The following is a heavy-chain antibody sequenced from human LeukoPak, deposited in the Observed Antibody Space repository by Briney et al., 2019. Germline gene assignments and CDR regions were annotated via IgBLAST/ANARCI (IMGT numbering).Heavy chain of an antibody. Sequence: PSETLSLTCTVSGGSISSYYWSWIRQPPGKGLEWIGYIYYSGSTNYNPSLKSRVTISVDTSKNQFSLKLSSVTAADTAVYYCARELVGATTKDAFDIWCQGTMVTVSS. CDR1: GGSISSYY. V-gene: IGHV4-59*01. CDR2: IYYSGST. CDR3: ARELVGATTKDAFDI. D-gene: IGHD1-26*01. J-gene: IGHJ3*02.